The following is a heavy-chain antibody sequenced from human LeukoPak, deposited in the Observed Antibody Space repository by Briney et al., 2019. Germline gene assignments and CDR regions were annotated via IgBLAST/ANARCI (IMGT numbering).Heavy chain of an antibody. V-gene: IGHV3-23*01. J-gene: IGHJ4*02. Sequence: GGSLRLSCAASGFTFSSYAMSWVRQAPGKGLEWVSAISGSGGSTYYADSVKGRFTISRDNSKNTLYLQMNSLRAEDTAVYYCAKDVHRGDKGHSSWDDYWGQGTLVTVSS. D-gene: IGHD6-13*01. CDR3: AKDVHRGDKGHSSWDDY. CDR2: ISGSGGST. CDR1: GFTFSSYA.